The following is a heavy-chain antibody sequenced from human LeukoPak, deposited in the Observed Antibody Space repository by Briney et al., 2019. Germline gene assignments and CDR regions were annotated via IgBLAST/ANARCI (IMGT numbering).Heavy chain of an antibody. CDR2: IRYDGSNK. D-gene: IGHD3-22*01. CDR1: GFIFSGYG. J-gene: IGHJ4*02. CDR3: AKEPYDYDSSGSPFDY. V-gene: IGHV3-30*02. Sequence: GGSLRLSCVASGFIFSGYGMHWVRQAPGEGLYWVAFIRYDGSNKRYGDSVRGRFTVSRDNSKNTLYLQMNSLRDEDTAVYYCAKEPYDYDSSGSPFDYWGQGSLVTVSS.